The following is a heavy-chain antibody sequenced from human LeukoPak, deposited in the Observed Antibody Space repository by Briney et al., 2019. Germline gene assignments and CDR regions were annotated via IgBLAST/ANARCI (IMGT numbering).Heavy chain of an antibody. CDR2: INTNTGDP. Sequence: ASVKVSCKASVYTFTSYAMNWVRQSPGQGLEWMGWINTNTGDPTYAQGFTGRFVFSLDTSVSTAYLQISSLKAEDTAVYYCARVSAVAGTYYFDYWGQGTLVTVSS. V-gene: IGHV7-4-1*02. CDR1: VYTFTSYA. CDR3: ARVSAVAGTYYFDY. D-gene: IGHD6-19*01. J-gene: IGHJ4*02.